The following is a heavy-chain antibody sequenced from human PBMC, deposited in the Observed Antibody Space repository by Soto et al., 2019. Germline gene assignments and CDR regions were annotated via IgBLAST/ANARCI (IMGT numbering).Heavy chain of an antibody. J-gene: IGHJ3*02. Sequence: GGSLRLSCAASGFTFDDYAMHWVRQAPGKGLEWVSGISWNSGSIGYADSVKGRFTISRDNAKNSLYLQMNSLRAEDTALYYCAKDYLPSGYSSGWPNPRDAFDIWGQGTMVTVSS. V-gene: IGHV3-9*01. CDR1: GFTFDDYA. CDR3: AKDYLPSGYSSGWPNPRDAFDI. D-gene: IGHD6-19*01. CDR2: ISWNSGSI.